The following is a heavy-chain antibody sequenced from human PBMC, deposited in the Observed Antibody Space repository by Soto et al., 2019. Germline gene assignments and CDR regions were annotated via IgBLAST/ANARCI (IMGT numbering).Heavy chain of an antibody. CDR1: GGSISSGGYS. D-gene: IGHD1-1*01. CDR2: IYHSGST. J-gene: IGHJ6*02. CDR3: ARGSYWNDDPIYYYYYYGMDV. Sequence: QLQLQESGSGLVKPSQTLSLTCAVSGGSISSGGYSWSWIRQPPGKGLEWIGYIYHSGSTYYNPSLKSRVTISVDRFKNQFSLKLSSVTAADTAVYYCARGSYWNDDPIYYYYYYGMDVWGQGTTVTVSS. V-gene: IGHV4-30-2*01.